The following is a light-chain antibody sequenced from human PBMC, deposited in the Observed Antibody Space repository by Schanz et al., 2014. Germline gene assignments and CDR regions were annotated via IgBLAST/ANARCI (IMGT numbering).Light chain of an antibody. V-gene: IGLV1-36*01. CDR1: TSNIGSNA. Sequence: QSVLTQPPSVSAAPGQMVTVSCSGSTSNIGSNAVNWFQQFPGKAPKLLIYYDDMLPSGVSDRFSGSKSGTSASLAISGLQSDDEAHYYCATWDDSLRAWLFGGGTKLTVL. CDR3: ATWDDSLRAWL. J-gene: IGLJ3*02. CDR2: YDD.